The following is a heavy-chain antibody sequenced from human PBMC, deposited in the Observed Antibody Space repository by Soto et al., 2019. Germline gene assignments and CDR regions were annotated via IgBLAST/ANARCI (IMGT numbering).Heavy chain of an antibody. D-gene: IGHD6-19*01. CDR3: ARQSQWLAPPDP. V-gene: IGHV5-10-1*01. Sequence: GESLKISCNGSGYSFTSDWISWVRQMPGKGLEWMGRIDPSDSYTNYSPSFQGHVTISADKSISTAYLQWSSLKASDTAMYYCARQSQWLAPPDPWGQGTLVTVSS. CDR2: IDPSDSYT. CDR1: GYSFTSDW. J-gene: IGHJ5*02.